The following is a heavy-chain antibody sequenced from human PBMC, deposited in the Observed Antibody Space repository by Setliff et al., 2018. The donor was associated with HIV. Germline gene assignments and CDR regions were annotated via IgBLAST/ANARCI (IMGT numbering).Heavy chain of an antibody. J-gene: IGHJ6*03. CDR2: RSTTGST. D-gene: IGHD3-22*01. CDR3: ARETYYYDNPQYYYYYMDV. Sequence: SETLSLTCTVSGDSISSYFWSWIRQSPGKGLEWIGFRSTTGSTNYNPSLRSRVTISVDTSKNQFSLKLRSVTAADTAVYYCARETYYYDNPQYYYYYMDVWGKGTTVTVS. V-gene: IGHV4-4*09. CDR1: GDSISSYF.